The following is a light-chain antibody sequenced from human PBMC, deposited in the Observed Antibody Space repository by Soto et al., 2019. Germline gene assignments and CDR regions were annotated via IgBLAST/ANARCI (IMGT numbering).Light chain of an antibody. CDR2: DAS. J-gene: IGKJ4*01. CDR1: HDIKKY. CDR3: QQFDDLPLT. Sequence: DIQMTQSTSSLSASVGDRVTITCQASHDIKKYLNWYQQKAHKVPKLLIHDASTLATGVPSRFTGSGSGTDFTLTINSLQPEDVATYYCQQFDDLPLTFGGGTKVDI. V-gene: IGKV1-33*01.